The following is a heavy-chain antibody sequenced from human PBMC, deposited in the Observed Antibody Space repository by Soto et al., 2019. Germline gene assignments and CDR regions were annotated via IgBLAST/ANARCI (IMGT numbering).Heavy chain of an antibody. J-gene: IGHJ1*01. V-gene: IGHV3-30*18. CDR3: AKAIEMVVTAPAQYFQH. CDR2: ISYDGSNK. Sequence: QVQLVESGGGVVQPGRSLRLSCAASGFTFSSYGMHWVRQAPGKGLEWVAVISYDGSNKYYADSVKGRFTISRDNSKNTLYLQMNSLRAEDTAVYYCAKAIEMVVTAPAQYFQHWGQGTLVTVSS. CDR1: GFTFSSYG. D-gene: IGHD2-21*02.